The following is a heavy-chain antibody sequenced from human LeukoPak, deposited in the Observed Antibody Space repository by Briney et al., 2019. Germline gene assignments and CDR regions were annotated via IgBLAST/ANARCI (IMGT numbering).Heavy chain of an antibody. D-gene: IGHD3-10*01. CDR3: ARVNPALWFGELPNGHSDY. CDR2: ISAYNGNT. J-gene: IGHJ4*02. V-gene: IGHV1-18*01. Sequence: VASVKVPCKASGYTFTSYGISWVRQAPGQGLEWMGWISAYNGNTNYAQKLQGRVTMTTDTSTSTAYMELRSLRSDDTAVYYCARVNPALWFGELPNGHSDYWGQGTLVTVSS. CDR1: GYTFTSYG.